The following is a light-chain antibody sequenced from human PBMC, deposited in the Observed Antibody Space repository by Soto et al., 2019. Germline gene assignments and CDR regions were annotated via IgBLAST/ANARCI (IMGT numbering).Light chain of an antibody. Sequence: EIVMTQSPATLSVSPGERATLSCRASENVDSDLAWYQQKPGQAPRLLMYGASTRATGIPARFSGSGSGTEFTLTISSLQSDDFALYYCQQYKNWPPLTFGGGTKVEIK. V-gene: IGKV3-15*01. CDR3: QQYKNWPPLT. J-gene: IGKJ4*01. CDR2: GAS. CDR1: ENVDSD.